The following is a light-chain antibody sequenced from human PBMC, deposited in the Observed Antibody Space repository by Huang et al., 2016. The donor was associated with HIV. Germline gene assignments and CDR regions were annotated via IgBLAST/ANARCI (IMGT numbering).Light chain of an antibody. CDR3: LQDHNYPRT. V-gene: IGKV1-6*01. Sequence: AIQMTQSPSSLSASVGDRVTITCRASQGITDDLAWYQQKPGKAPRLLFSGAFTLRSVVPSRFSGSGSGTDFTLTISSLQPEDYATYYCLQDHNYPRTFGQGTKVEI. CDR1: QGITDD. CDR2: GAF. J-gene: IGKJ1*01.